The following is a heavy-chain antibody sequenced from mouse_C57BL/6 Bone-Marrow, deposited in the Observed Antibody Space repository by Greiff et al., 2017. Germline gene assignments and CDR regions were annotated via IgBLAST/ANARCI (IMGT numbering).Heavy chain of an antibody. Sequence: VQLQQSGPGLAKPSQTLSLTCSVTGYSITSDYWTWIRKFPGTKLEYMGYISYSGSTYYNPSLKSRISITRDTSKNQYYLQLNSVTTEDTATYXCARFPYGSSYWYFDVWGTGNTVTVSA. D-gene: IGHD1-1*01. CDR3: ARFPYGSSYWYFDV. CDR1: GYSITSDY. V-gene: IGHV3-8*01. CDR2: ISYSGST. J-gene: IGHJ1*03.